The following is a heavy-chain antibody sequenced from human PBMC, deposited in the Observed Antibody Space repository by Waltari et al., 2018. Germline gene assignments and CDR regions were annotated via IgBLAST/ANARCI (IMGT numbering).Heavy chain of an antibody. CDR1: GDSMINNTW. V-gene: IGHV4-4*02. Sequence: QVQLQESGPGLVKPSGTLSLTCAVFGDSMINNTWWSWVRQPPGKGLEWIGQIHGSGKTHYTPSLESRVSVSIDTSNHQFSLRVTFATAADTAVYYCARDRGRGLYFDSWGQGILVTVSP. CDR2: IHGSGKT. J-gene: IGHJ4*02. CDR3: ARDRGRGLYFDS. D-gene: IGHD2-15*01.